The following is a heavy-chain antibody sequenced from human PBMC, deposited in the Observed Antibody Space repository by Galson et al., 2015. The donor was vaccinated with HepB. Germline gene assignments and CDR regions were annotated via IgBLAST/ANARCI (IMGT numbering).Heavy chain of an antibody. CDR3: ARVGGGAAAAGRLFDY. D-gene: IGHD6-13*01. CDR1: GYTFTSYA. V-gene: IGHV1-3*01. Sequence: SVKVSCKASGYTFTSYAMHWVRQAPGQRLEWMGWINAGNGNTKYSQKFQGRVTITRDTSASTAYMELSSLRSEDTAVYYCARVGGGAAAAGRLFDYWGQGTLVTVSS. J-gene: IGHJ4*02. CDR2: INAGNGNT.